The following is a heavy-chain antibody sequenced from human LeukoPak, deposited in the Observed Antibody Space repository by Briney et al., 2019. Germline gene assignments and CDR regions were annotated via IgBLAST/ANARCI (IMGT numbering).Heavy chain of an antibody. Sequence: GGSLRLSCAASEFTFSTYSMNWVRQAPGKGLEWVSSISSTGSYIYYADSVKGRFTISRDNAKNSLYLQMSSLRADDTSLYYCARGRIVGATTTIDAFDIWGQGTMVTVSS. CDR3: ARGRIVGATTTIDAFDI. CDR2: ISSTGSYI. V-gene: IGHV3-21*01. D-gene: IGHD1-26*01. J-gene: IGHJ3*02. CDR1: EFTFSTYS.